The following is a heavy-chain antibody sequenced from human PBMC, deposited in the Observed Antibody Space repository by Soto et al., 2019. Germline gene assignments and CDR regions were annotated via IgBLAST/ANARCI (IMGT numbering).Heavy chain of an antibody. CDR2: IYYSGST. Sequence: PSETLSLTCTVSGGSISSGGYYWSWIRQHPGKGLEWIGYIYYSGSTYYNPSLKSRVTISVDTSKNQFSLKLSSVTAADTAVYYCASGQLGYCSGGSCYYHHQYNWFDPWGQGTLVTVSS. CDR1: GGSISSGGYY. CDR3: ASGQLGYCSGGSCYYHHQYNWFDP. D-gene: IGHD2-15*01. V-gene: IGHV4-31*02. J-gene: IGHJ5*02.